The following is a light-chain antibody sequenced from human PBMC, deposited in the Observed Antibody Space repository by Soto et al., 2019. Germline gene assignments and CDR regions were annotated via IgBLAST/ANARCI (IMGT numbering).Light chain of an antibody. CDR3: NSYTSSSTYV. V-gene: IGLV2-14*03. Sequence: QSVLTQPASVSGSPGQSIAISCTGTSSDVGSYNYVSWYQQHPGKAPKLMIYDVSNRPSGVSDRFSGSKSGNTASLTISGLQVEDEADYFCNSYTSSSTYVFGTGTKVTVL. J-gene: IGLJ1*01. CDR2: DVS. CDR1: SSDVGSYNY.